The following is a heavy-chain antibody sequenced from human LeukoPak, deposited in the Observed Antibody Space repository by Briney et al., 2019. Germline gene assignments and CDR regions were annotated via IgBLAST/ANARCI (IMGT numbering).Heavy chain of an antibody. J-gene: IGHJ4*02. D-gene: IGHD3-9*01. CDR2: IKSNTDGGTT. V-gene: IGHV3-15*01. CDR3: TTEDIMTGYSSSDC. CDR1: GFTFINAW. Sequence: PGGSLRLSCAASGFTFINAWMIWVRQAPGKGLEWVGRIKSNTDGGTTDYAAPVKGRFTMSRDDSRNTLYLQMNSLKTEDTAVYYCTTEDIMTGYSSSDCCGQGTLVTVSS.